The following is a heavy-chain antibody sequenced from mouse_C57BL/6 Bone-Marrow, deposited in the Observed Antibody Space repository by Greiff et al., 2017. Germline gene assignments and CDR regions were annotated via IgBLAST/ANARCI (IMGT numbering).Heavy chain of an antibody. J-gene: IGHJ2*01. V-gene: IGHV1-69*01. D-gene: IGHD1-1*01. CDR1: GYTFTSYW. CDR3: AYGSSYDYFDY. CDR2: IDPSDSYP. Sequence: QVQLQQPGAELVMPGASVKLSCKASGYTFTSYWMPWVKQRPGQGLEWIGEIDPSDSYPNYNQKFKGKSTLTVDKSSSTAYMQLSSLTSEDSAVYYCAYGSSYDYFDYWGKGTTLTVSS.